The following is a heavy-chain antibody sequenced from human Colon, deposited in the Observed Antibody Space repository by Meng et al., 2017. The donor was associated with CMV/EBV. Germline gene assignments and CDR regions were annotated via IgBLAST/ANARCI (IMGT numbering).Heavy chain of an antibody. Sequence: QVQLQQSGPGRVKASXALSLTCXISGDSVSSNSAAWNWIRQSPSRGLEWLGRTYYRSKYYNDYALSVKSRITINPDTSKNQFSLQLNSVTPEDTAIYYCARDWGDVRGGFDFWGQGTLVTVSS. D-gene: IGHD3-10*02. CDR2: TYYRSKYYN. CDR1: GDSVSSNSAA. CDR3: ARDWGDVRGGFDF. V-gene: IGHV6-1*01. J-gene: IGHJ4*02.